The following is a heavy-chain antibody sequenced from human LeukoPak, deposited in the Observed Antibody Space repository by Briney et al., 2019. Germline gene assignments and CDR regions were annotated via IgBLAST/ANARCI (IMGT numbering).Heavy chain of an antibody. D-gene: IGHD1-1*01. J-gene: IGHJ5*02. V-gene: IGHV4-30-4*08. Sequence: SETLSLTCTVSGGSISSDDYYWSWIRQPPGKGLEWIGYIYYSGSTYYNPSLKSRVTISVDTSKNQFSLKLSSVTAADTAVYYCARERSGTSNWFDPCGQGTLVTVSS. CDR2: IYYSGST. CDR3: ARERSGTSNWFDP. CDR1: GGSISSDDYY.